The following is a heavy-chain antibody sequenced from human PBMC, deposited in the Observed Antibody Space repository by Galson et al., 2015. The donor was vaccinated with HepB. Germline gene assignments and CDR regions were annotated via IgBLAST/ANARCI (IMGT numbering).Heavy chain of an antibody. CDR3: AKNYGDYVYDPFDL. CDR1: TLILTKYA. J-gene: IGHJ4*02. CDR2: VSANGATT. V-gene: IGHV3-23*01. D-gene: IGHD4-17*01. Sequence: SLRLSCAASTLILTKYAMTWVRQAPGKGLEWVSVVSANGATTHYADSVRGRFTIFRDNSKNTLYLQMSSLRLEDTAVYFCAKNYGDYVYDPFDLWGQGTLVTASS.